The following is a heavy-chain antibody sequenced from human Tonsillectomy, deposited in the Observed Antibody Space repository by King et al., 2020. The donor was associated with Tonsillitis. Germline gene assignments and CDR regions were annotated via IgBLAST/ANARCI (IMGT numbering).Heavy chain of an antibody. CDR1: GFTLRSYS. J-gene: IGHJ3*02. CDR2: VSSSSSYI. V-gene: IGHV3-21*01. D-gene: IGHD6-19*01. Sequence: VQLVESGGGLVKPGGPLRLSCAVSGFTLRSYSMNWVRQAPGKGLEWVSSVSSSSSYIYYADSVKGRFTISRDNAKNSLYLQMNSLRAEDTAVYYCARGAKYSSGWFDAFDIWGQGTMVTVSS. CDR3: ARGAKYSSGWFDAFDI.